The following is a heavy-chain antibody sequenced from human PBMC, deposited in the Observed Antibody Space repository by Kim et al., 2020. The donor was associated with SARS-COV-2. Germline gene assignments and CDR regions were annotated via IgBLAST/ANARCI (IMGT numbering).Heavy chain of an antibody. CDR2: IYYSGST. D-gene: IGHD3-3*01. CDR1: GGSISSGAYY. Sequence: SETLSLTCAVSGGSISSGAYYWSWIRQPPGKGLEWIGYIYYSGSTYYNPSLKSRVTISVDTSKNQFSLKLSSVTAADTAVYYCARVVRITIFGVVNHFDYWGQGTLVTVSS. CDR3: ARVVRITIFGVVNHFDY. V-gene: IGHV4-30-4*01. J-gene: IGHJ4*02.